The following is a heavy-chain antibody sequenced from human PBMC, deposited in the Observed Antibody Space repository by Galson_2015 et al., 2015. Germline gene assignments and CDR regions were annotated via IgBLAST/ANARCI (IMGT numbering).Heavy chain of an antibody. J-gene: IGHJ6*03. CDR3: ARLSPEGYYHLDV. CDR2: TYYRSRWHY. Sequence: CAISGDSVSSNVAAWSWIRQSPSRGLEWLGRTYYRSRWHYEYAVSVRSRITINPDTSKNQFSLQLNSVTPEDTAVYYCARLSPEGYYHLDVWGKGTTVTVSS. V-gene: IGHV6-1*01. CDR1: GDSVSSNVAA.